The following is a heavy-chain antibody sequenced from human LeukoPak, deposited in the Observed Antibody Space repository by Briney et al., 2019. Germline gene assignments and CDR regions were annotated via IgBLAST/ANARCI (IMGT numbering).Heavy chain of an antibody. CDR1: GYTLTELS. CDR2: FDPEDGET. V-gene: IGHV1-24*01. Sequence: SVKVSCKVSGYTLTELSMHWVRQAPGKGLEWMGGFDPEDGETIYAQKFQGRVTITEDTSTDTAYMELSSLRSEDTAVYYCATVRPYYDFWSGYYTGGIFDYWGQGTLVTVSS. J-gene: IGHJ4*02. D-gene: IGHD3-3*01. CDR3: ATVRPYYDFWSGYYTGGIFDY.